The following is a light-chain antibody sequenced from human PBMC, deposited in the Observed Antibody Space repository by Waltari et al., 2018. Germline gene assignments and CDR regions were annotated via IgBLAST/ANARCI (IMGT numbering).Light chain of an antibody. V-gene: IGLV2-14*01. CDR1: SSDV. J-gene: IGLJ2*01. CDR3: SSYTSSSTV. CDR2: EVS. Sequence: QSALTQPASVSGSPGQSITISCTGTSSDVVSWYQQHPGKAPELMIYEVSNRPSGVSNRFSGSKSGNTGSLTISGLQAEDEADYYCSSYTSSSTVFGGGTKLTVL.